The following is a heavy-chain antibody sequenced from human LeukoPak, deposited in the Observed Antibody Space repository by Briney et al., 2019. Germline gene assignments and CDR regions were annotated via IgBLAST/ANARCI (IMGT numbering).Heavy chain of an antibody. CDR2: ISSSGSTI. CDR1: GFTFSSYE. D-gene: IGHD7-27*01. V-gene: IGHV3-48*03. Sequence: AGGSLRLSCAAYGFTFSSYEMNWVRQAPGKGLEWVSYISSSGSTIYYADSVKGRFTISRDNAKNSLYLQMNSLRAEDTAVYYCASDPVPLGYWGQGTLVTVSS. CDR3: ASDPVPLGY. J-gene: IGHJ4*02.